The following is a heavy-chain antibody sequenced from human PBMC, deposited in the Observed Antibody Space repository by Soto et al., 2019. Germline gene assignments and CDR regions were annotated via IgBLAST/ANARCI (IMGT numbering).Heavy chain of an antibody. Sequence: GGSLRLSCAASGFTVSSNYMSWVRQAPGKGLEWVSVIYSGGSTYYADSVKGRFTISRDNSKNTLYLQMNSLRAEDTAVYYCARDFRRVYCSSTSCKGGMDVWGQGTTVTVSS. J-gene: IGHJ6*02. CDR2: IYSGGST. CDR3: ARDFRRVYCSSTSCKGGMDV. D-gene: IGHD2-2*01. V-gene: IGHV3-53*01. CDR1: GFTVSSNY.